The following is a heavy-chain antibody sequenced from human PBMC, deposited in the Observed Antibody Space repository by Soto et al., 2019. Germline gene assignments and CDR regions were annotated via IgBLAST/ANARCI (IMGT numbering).Heavy chain of an antibody. CDR2: IIPIFGTA. V-gene: IGHV1-69*01. D-gene: IGHD6-6*01. J-gene: IGHJ4*02. CDR1: GGTFSSYA. Sequence: QVQLVQSGAEVKKPGSSVKVSCKDSGGTFSSYAISGVRQAPGQGLEWMGGIIPIFGTANYAQKFQGRVTITADESTSTAYMELSSLKSEDTAGYYCAHGYSSSPGPYFWGQGTLVTVSS. CDR3: AHGYSSSPGPYF.